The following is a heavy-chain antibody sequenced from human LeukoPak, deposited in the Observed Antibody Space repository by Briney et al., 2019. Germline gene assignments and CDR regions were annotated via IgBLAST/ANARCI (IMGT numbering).Heavy chain of an antibody. CDR3: ARGGYSGYDYNY. V-gene: IGHV4-61*01. CDR1: GGSVSSGSYY. CDR2: INHSGST. Sequence: PSETLSLTCTVSGGSVSSGSYYWSWIRQSPGKGLEWIGEINHSGSTNYNPSLKSRVTISVDTSKNQFSLKLSSVTAADTAVYYCARGGYSGYDYNYWGQGTLVTVSS. D-gene: IGHD5-12*01. J-gene: IGHJ4*02.